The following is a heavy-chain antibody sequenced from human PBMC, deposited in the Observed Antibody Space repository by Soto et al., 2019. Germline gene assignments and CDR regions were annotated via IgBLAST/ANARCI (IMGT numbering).Heavy chain of an antibody. J-gene: IGHJ5*02. V-gene: IGHV4-30-4*01. CDR1: GGSISSADYY. CDR2: IYHSGSA. CDR3: ARERVDYYDSSCYYRWFDP. D-gene: IGHD3-22*01. Sequence: QVQLQESGPGLVKPSQTLSLTCTVSGGSISSADYYWGWIRQPPGKGLEWIGYIYHSGSAYYNPSLNSRITMSVDTSKNHFSLNLNSVTAADTAVYHCARERVDYYDSSCYYRWFDPWGQGTLVTVSS.